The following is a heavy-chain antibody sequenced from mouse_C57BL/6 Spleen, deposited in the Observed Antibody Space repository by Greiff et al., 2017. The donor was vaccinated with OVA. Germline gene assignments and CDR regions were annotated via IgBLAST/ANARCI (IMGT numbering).Heavy chain of an antibody. CDR3: ARVVDY. CDR1: GYTFTSYW. CDR2: IDPSDSYT. D-gene: IGHD1-1*01. V-gene: IGHV1-59*01. Sequence: VQLQQPGAELVRPGTSVKLSCKASGYTFTSYWMHWVKQRPGQGLEWIGVIDPSDSYTNYNQKFKGKATLTVDTSSSTAYMPLSSLTSEDSAVYYCARVVDYWGKGTTLTVSS. J-gene: IGHJ2*01.